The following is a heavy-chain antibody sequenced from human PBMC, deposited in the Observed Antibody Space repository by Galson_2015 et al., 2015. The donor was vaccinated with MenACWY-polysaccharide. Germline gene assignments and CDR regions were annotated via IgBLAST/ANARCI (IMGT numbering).Heavy chain of an antibody. CDR2: IYWDDDK. V-gene: IGHV2-5*02. D-gene: IGHD6-13*01. CDR1: GFSLSTSGVG. J-gene: IGHJ4*02. CDR3: AHSGIAAAFFDY. Sequence: PALVKPTQPLTLTCTFSGFSLSTSGVGVGWIRQPPGKALEWLALIYWDDDKRYSPSLKSRLTITKDTSKNQVVLTMTNMDPVDTATYYCAHSGIAAAFFDYWGQGTLVTVSS.